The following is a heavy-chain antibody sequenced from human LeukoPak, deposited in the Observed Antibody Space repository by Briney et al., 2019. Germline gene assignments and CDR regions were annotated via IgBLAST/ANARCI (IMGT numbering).Heavy chain of an antibody. CDR1: GFTFRGYW. V-gene: IGHV3-74*01. CDR3: ARGYCSGGSCYWNWFDP. Sequence: GGSLRLSCAASGFTFRGYWMHWVRQAPGKGLVWVSRISGDGSTTIYADSVKGRFTVSRDNAKNSLYLQMNSLRADDTAVYYCARGYCSGGSCYWNWFDPWGQGTLVTVSS. J-gene: IGHJ5*02. CDR2: ISGDGSTT. D-gene: IGHD2-15*01.